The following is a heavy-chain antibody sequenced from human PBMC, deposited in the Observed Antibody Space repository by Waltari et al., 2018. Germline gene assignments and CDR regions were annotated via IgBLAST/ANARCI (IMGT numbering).Heavy chain of an antibody. D-gene: IGHD3-16*01. Sequence: EVQLVESGGGLVQPGGSPRLSCAASGFTFCRFWMSWVRQAPGKGLEWVANIYQDGTVTNYVDSVKGRFTTSRDNARNSLYLQMNSLRVDDTAVYYCVRDDDGGMGAVWGQGTTVTVSS. CDR3: VRDDDGGMGAV. CDR1: GFTFCRFW. CDR2: IYQDGTVT. J-gene: IGHJ6*02. V-gene: IGHV3-7*01.